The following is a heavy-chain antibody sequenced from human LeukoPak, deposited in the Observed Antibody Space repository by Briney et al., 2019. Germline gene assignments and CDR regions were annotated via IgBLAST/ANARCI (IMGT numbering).Heavy chain of an antibody. CDR3: ARGRITMVRGVILQRYYYYYMDV. J-gene: IGHJ6*03. V-gene: IGHV4-34*01. CDR2: INHSGST. CDR1: GGSFSGYY. Sequence: SETLSLTCAVYGGSFSGYYWSWIRQPPGKGLEWIGEINHSGSTNYNPSLKSRVTISVDTSKNQFSLKLSSVTAADTAVYYCARGRITMVRGVILQRYYYYYMDVWGKGTTVTISS. D-gene: IGHD3-10*01.